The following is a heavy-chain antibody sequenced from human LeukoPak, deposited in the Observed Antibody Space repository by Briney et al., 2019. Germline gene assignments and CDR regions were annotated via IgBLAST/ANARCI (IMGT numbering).Heavy chain of an antibody. J-gene: IGHJ6*04. D-gene: IGHD1-14*01. CDR1: GFTFSSYA. V-gene: IGHV3-30*01. Sequence: GGSLRLSCAASGFTFSSYAMHWVRQAPGKGLEWVAVISYDGSNKYYADSVKGRFTISRDNSKNTLYLQMNSLRAEDTAVYYCARETALIIMDDWGKGTTVTVSS. CDR3: ARETALIIMDD. CDR2: ISYDGSNK.